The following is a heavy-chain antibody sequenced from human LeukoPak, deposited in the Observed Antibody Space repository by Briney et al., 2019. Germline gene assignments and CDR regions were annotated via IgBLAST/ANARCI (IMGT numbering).Heavy chain of an antibody. V-gene: IGHV1-2*02. CDR3: ARDRVEWLLPDY. J-gene: IGHJ4*02. CDR1: GYTFTGYY. Sequence: ASVKVSCKASGYTFTGYYMHWVRQAPGQGLEWMGWINPNSGGTNYAQKFQGRVTMTRDTSINTAYMELSSLRSEDTAVYYRARDRVEWLLPDYWGQGTLVTVSS. CDR2: INPNSGGT. D-gene: IGHD3-3*01.